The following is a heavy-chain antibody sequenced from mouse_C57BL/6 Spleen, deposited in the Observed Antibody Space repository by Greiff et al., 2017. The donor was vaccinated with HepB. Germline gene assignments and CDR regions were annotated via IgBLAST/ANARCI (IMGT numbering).Heavy chain of an antibody. J-gene: IGHJ3*01. CDR2: ISYDGSN. CDR1: GYSITSGYY. V-gene: IGHV3-6*01. Sequence: EESGPGLVKPSQSLSLTCSVTGYSITSGYYWNWIRQFPGNKLEWMGYISYDGSNNYNPSLKNRISITRDTSKNQFFLKLNSVTTEDTATYYCARDYYGSSYGAYWGQGTLVTVSA. CDR3: ARDYYGSSYGAY. D-gene: IGHD1-1*01.